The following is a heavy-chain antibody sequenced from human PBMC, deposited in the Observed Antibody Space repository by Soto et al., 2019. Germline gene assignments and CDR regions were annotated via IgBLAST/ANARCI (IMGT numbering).Heavy chain of an antibody. J-gene: IGHJ6*02. Sequence: QVQLVQSGAEVKKPGASVKVSCKASGYTFTGYYMHWVRQAPGQGLEWMGWINPNSGGTNYAQKFQGRVTITRDTSISTAYMELRRLRSDDTAVYYCARVPQVVYYYYYGMDVWGQGTTVTVSS. V-gene: IGHV1-2*02. CDR3: ARVPQVVYYYYYGMDV. CDR1: GYTFTGYY. D-gene: IGHD2-21*01. CDR2: INPNSGGT.